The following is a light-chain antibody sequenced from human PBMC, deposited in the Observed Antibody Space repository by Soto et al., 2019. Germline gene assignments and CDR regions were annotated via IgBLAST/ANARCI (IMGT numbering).Light chain of an antibody. V-gene: IGKV1-39*01. Sequence: DIQMTQSPSSLSASVGDRVTITCRASQSSSSYLNWYQQKPGKAPKLLIYAASSLQSGVPSRFSGSGSGTDFTLTISSLQPEDFATYYCQQSYSTLALTFGGGTKAEIK. CDR1: QSSSSY. J-gene: IGKJ4*01. CDR3: QQSYSTLALT. CDR2: AAS.